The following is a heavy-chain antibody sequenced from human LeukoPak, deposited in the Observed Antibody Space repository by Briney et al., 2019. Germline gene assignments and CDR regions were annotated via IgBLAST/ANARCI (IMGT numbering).Heavy chain of an antibody. J-gene: IGHJ6*03. CDR2: IYHSGST. CDR1: GVSISSSNW. Sequence: SETLSLTCGVSGVSISSSNWWSWVRQPPGKGLERIGEIYHSGSTNYNPSLKSRVTISVDTSKNQFSLKLSSVTAADTAVYYCASGATSWAHMDVWGKGTTVTVSS. CDR3: ASGATSWAHMDV. D-gene: IGHD3-16*01. V-gene: IGHV4-4*02.